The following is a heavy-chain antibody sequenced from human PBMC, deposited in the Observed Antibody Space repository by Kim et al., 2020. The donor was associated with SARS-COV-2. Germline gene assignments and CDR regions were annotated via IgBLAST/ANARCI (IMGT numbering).Heavy chain of an antibody. Sequence: GGSLRLSCAASGFTFSSYGMHWVRQAPGKGLEWVAVISYDGSNKYYADSVKGRFTISRDNSKNTLYLQMNSLRAEDTAVYYCAKSGAEWIQLWFGDYYYGMDVWGQGTTVTVSS. CDR3: AKSGAEWIQLWFGDYYYGMDV. CDR2: ISYDGSNK. V-gene: IGHV3-30*18. J-gene: IGHJ6*02. CDR1: GFTFSSYG. D-gene: IGHD5-18*01.